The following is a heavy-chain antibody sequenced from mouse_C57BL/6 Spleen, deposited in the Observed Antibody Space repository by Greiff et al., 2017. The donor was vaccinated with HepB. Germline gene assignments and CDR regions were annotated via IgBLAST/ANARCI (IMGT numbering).Heavy chain of an antibody. CDR3: ARGGGYAGFAY. V-gene: IGHV1-50*01. D-gene: IGHD2-2*01. Sequence: VQLQQSGAELVKPGASVKLSCKASGYTFTSYWMQWVKQRPGQGLEWIGEIDPSDSYTNYNQKFKGKATLTVDTSSSTADMQLSSLTSEDSAVYYCARGGGYAGFAYWGQGTLVTVSA. J-gene: IGHJ3*01. CDR1: GYTFTSYW. CDR2: IDPSDSYT.